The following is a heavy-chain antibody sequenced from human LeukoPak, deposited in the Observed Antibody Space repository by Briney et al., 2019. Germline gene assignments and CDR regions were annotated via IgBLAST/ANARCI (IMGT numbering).Heavy chain of an antibody. J-gene: IGHJ4*02. Sequence: SETLSLTCAVYGGSFSGYYWSWIRQPPGKGLEWIGEINHSGSTNYNPSLKSRVTISVDTSKNQFSLKLSSVTAADTAVYYCARGIPSGTYYGGFDYWGQGTLVTVSS. V-gene: IGHV4-34*01. CDR3: ARGIPSGTYYGGFDY. CDR2: INHSGST. CDR1: GGSFSGYY. D-gene: IGHD1-26*01.